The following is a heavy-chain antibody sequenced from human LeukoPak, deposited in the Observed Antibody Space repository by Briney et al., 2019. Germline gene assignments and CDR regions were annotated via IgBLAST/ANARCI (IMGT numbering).Heavy chain of an antibody. CDR1: GYTFTGYD. CDR3: ARVGQLVFEDPFDY. J-gene: IGHJ4*02. CDR2: MNPNSGNT. V-gene: IGHV1-8*01. Sequence: GASVKASCKASGYTFTGYDINWVRQATGQGLEWMGWMNPNSGNTGYAQKFQGRVTMTRNTSISTAYMELSSLRSEDTAVYYCARVGQLVFEDPFDYWGQGTLVTVSS. D-gene: IGHD6-6*01.